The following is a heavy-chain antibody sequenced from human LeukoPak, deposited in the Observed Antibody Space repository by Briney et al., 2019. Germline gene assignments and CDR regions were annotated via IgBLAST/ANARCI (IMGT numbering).Heavy chain of an antibody. CDR1: GGSISSYY. V-gene: IGHV4-59*01. Sequence: SETLSLTCTVSGGSISSYYWSWIRQPPGKGLEWIGYIYYSGSTNYNPSLKSRVTISVDTSKNQFSLKLSSVTAADTAVYYCARDRGLQLPYFDYWGQGTLVTVSS. J-gene: IGHJ4*02. D-gene: IGHD5-24*01. CDR2: IYYSGST. CDR3: ARDRGLQLPYFDY.